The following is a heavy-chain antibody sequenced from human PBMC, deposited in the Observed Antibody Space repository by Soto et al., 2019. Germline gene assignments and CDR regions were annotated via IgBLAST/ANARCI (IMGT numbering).Heavy chain of an antibody. J-gene: IGHJ6*02. CDR2: ISGSGGST. CDR3: AKQEDYYYYGMDV. V-gene: IGHV3-23*01. CDR1: GFTFSSYA. Sequence: GGSLRLSCAASGFTFSSYAMIWVRQAPGKGLEWVSAISGSGGSTYYADSVKGRFTISRDNSKNTLYLQMNSLRAEDTAVYYCAKQEDYYYYGMDVWGQGTTVTVSS.